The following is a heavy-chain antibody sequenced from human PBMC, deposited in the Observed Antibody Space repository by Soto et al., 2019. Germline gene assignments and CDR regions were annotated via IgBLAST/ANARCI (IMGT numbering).Heavy chain of an antibody. D-gene: IGHD1-26*01. CDR1: VGTFSSYS. CDR2: IIPIFGTA. Sequence: QVQLVQSGAEVKKPGSSVKVSCKASVGTFSSYSINWVRQAPGQGLEWMGEIIPIFGTANYAQKFQGRVTITAAESTSTAYMELSSLRSEETAVYYCARDGGRHSGGIDYWGQGTLVTVSS. V-gene: IGHV1-69*01. CDR3: ARDGGRHSGGIDY. J-gene: IGHJ4*02.